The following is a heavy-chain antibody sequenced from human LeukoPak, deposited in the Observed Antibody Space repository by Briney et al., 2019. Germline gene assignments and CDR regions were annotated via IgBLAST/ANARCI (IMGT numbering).Heavy chain of an antibody. J-gene: IGHJ4*02. D-gene: IGHD2-15*01. V-gene: IGHV4-30-2*01. Sequence: PSQTLSLTCAVSGGSISSGGYSWSWIRKPPGKGLEWIGYIYHSGSTYYNPSLKSRVTISVDRSKNQFSLKLSSVTAADTAVYYCARGEVVAAPYFDYWGQGTLVTVSS. CDR1: GGSISSGGYS. CDR2: IYHSGST. CDR3: ARGEVVAAPYFDY.